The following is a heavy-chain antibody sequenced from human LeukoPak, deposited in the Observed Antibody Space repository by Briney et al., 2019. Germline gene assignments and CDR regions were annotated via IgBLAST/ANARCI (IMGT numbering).Heavy chain of an antibody. CDR2: ISAYNGNT. D-gene: IGHD3-22*01. J-gene: IGHJ6*03. Sequence: ASVKVSCKASGYTFTSYGISWVRQAPGQGLEWMGWISAYNGNTNYAQKLQGRVTMTTDTSTSTAYMELRSLRSDDTAVYYCAREYYDSSDTSYYYYYYMDVWGKGTTVTVSS. CDR1: GYTFTSYG. CDR3: AREYYDSSDTSYYYYYYMDV. V-gene: IGHV1-18*01.